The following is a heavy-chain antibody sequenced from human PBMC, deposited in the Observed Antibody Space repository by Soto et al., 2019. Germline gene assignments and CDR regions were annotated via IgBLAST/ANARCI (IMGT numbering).Heavy chain of an antibody. V-gene: IGHV4-59*01. Sequence: SETLSLTCTVSGGSISSYYWSWIRQPPGKGLEWIGYIYYSGSTNYNPSLKSRVTISVDTSKNQFSLKLSSVTAADTAVYYCAIAPPYYDFWSGYYSNYYGMDVWGQGTTVTVSS. D-gene: IGHD3-3*01. CDR1: GGSISSYY. CDR3: AIAPPYYDFWSGYYSNYYGMDV. CDR2: IYYSGST. J-gene: IGHJ6*02.